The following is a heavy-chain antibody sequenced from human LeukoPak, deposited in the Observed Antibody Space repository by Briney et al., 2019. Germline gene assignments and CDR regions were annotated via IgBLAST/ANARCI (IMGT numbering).Heavy chain of an antibody. D-gene: IGHD3-10*01. V-gene: IGHV3-30-3*01. J-gene: IGHJ3*02. CDR3: ASTPGNAFDI. CDR1: GFTFSSYA. Sequence: GRSLRLSCAASGFTFSSYAMHWVRQAPGKGLEWVAVISYDGSNKYYADSVKGRFTISRDNSKNTLYLQMNSLRAEDTAVYYCASTPGNAFDIWGQGTMVTVSS. CDR2: ISYDGSNK.